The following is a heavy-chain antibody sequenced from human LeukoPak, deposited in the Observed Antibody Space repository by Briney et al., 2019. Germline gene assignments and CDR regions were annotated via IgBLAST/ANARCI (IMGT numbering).Heavy chain of an antibody. CDR2: IRSKAYGGTT. V-gene: IGHV3-49*04. Sequence: GGSLRLSCTASGFTFGDYAMSWVRQAPGKGLEWVGFIRSKAYGGTTEYAASVKGRFTISRDDSKSIAYLQMNSLKTEDTAVYYCTRDLGSAIVVVPAAYDYWGQGTLVTVSP. CDR3: TRDLGSAIVVVPAAYDY. CDR1: GFTFGDYA. J-gene: IGHJ4*02. D-gene: IGHD2-2*01.